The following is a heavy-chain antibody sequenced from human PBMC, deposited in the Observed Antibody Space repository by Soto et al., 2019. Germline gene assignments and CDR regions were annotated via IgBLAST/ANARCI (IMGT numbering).Heavy chain of an antibody. D-gene: IGHD1-26*01. CDR1: GGTFSSYA. CDR3: ARLVGAPAYYYYGMDV. J-gene: IGHJ6*02. CDR2: IIPIFGTA. Sequence: SVKVSCKASGGTFSSYAISWVRQAPGQGLEWMGGIIPIFGTANYAQKFQGRVTITADESTSTAYMELSSLRSEDTAVYYCARLVGAPAYYYYGMDVWGQGTTVTVSS. V-gene: IGHV1-69*13.